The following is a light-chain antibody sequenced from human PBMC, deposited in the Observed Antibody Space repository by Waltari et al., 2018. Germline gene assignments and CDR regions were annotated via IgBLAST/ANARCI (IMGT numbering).Light chain of an antibody. J-gene: IGLJ1*01. CDR3: CSYAGDYTGV. V-gene: IGLV2-11*01. CDR2: DVS. CDR1: SSDIGAYAL. Sequence: QSALTQPRSVSGSPGQSVTISCTGTSSDIGAYALVSWYQQHPGKAPKLMISDVSRRPSGVPDRFSGSKSGNTASLTISGLQAEDEADYYCCSYAGDYTGVFGSGTKVTVL.